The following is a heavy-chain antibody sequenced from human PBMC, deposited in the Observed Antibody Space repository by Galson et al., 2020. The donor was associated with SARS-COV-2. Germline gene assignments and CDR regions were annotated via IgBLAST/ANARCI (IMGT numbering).Heavy chain of an antibody. CDR2: ISYDGSNN. J-gene: IGHJ6*02. Sequence: GESLKISCAASGFTFSSYGMHWVRQAPGKGLEWVAVISYDGSNNYYADSVKGRFTISRDNSKNTLYLQMNSLRAEDTAVYYCAKEGIDCSSTSCYEGWVYYYYGMDVWGQGTTVTVSS. CDR3: AKEGIDCSSTSCYEGWVYYYYGMDV. D-gene: IGHD2-2*01. CDR1: GFTFSSYG. V-gene: IGHV3-30*18.